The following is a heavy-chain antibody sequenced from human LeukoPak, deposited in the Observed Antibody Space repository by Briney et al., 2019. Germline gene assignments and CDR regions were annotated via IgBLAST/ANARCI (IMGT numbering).Heavy chain of an antibody. CDR3: ARGSWGYNQLFGGAFDI. Sequence: PGGSLRLSCAASGFTFSSYWMHWVRQAPGKGLVWVSRINSDVSSTSYADSVKGGFTISGVNAKNTLYLKMTSLSAEDTAVYYCARGSWGYNQLFGGAFDIWGQGTMVTVSS. D-gene: IGHD5-24*01. CDR1: GFTFSSYW. CDR2: INSDVSST. V-gene: IGHV3-74*01. J-gene: IGHJ3*02.